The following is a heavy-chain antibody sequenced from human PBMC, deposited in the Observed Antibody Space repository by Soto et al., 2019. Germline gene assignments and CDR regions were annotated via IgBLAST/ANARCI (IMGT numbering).Heavy chain of an antibody. CDR1: GGSISSSDYY. Sequence: QVQLQESGPGLVKPSQTLSVTCTVPGGSISSSDYYWSWIRQPPGKGLEWIGYIYYSGSTNYNPSLSSRVSISVDTSKNQFSLNLSSMTAADTAVYYCARIVESGYTIDFDLWGRGTLVTVSS. CDR2: IYYSGST. CDR3: ARIVESGYTIDFDL. V-gene: IGHV4-30-4*01. D-gene: IGHD3-16*02. J-gene: IGHJ2*01.